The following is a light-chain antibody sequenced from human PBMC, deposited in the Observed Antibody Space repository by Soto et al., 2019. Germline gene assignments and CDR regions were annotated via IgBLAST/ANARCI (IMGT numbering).Light chain of an antibody. CDR3: QQYETYYT. J-gene: IGKJ2*01. Sequence: DIQMTQSPSTLSASVGDRVTITCRASQSISTWLAWYQQKPGKAPNLLIYNASNLESGVPSRFSGSGSGTELTLIISGLQRDDVATYYCQQYETYYTFGQGTKLEIK. CDR2: NAS. CDR1: QSISTW. V-gene: IGKV1-5*03.